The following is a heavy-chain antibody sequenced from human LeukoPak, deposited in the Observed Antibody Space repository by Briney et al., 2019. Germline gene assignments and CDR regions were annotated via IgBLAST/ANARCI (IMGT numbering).Heavy chain of an antibody. CDR3: ARGVQGWFAP. CDR2: IYHSGST. V-gene: IGHV4-30-2*05. D-gene: IGHD3-10*01. Sequence: SETLSLTCTVSGGSISSGGYYWSWIRQPPGKGLEWIGYIYHSGSTYNNPSLKSRVSISVDTSRNQLSLRLTSVTAADTAVYYCARGVQGWFAPWGQGTLVTVSS. CDR1: GGSISSGGYY. J-gene: IGHJ5*02.